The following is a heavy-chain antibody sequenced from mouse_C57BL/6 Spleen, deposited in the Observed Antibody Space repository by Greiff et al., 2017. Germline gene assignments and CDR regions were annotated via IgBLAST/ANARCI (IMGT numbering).Heavy chain of an antibody. D-gene: IGHD6-2*01. CDR2: IYPSDSAT. CDR3: ARSRVVFYAMDY. J-gene: IGHJ4*01. Sequence: QVQLQQPGAELVRPGSSVKLSCKASGYPFTSYWMHWVKQRPGQGLEWIGNIYPSDSATHYNQKFKDQATLTVDKSSRTAYMQLSSLTSEGTAVYDSARSRVVFYAMDYWGQGTSVTVSS. V-gene: IGHV1-61*01. CDR1: GYPFTSYW.